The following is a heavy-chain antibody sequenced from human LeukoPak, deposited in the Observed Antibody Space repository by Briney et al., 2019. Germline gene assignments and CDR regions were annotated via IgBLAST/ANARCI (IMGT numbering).Heavy chain of an antibody. CDR2: ISGNGGST. CDR3: ARMGIAAVGAYYFDY. D-gene: IGHD6-13*01. CDR1: GSTFNSFA. V-gene: IGHV3-64*04. J-gene: IGHJ4*02. Sequence: GGSLRLSCSASGSTFNSFAIHWVRQAPGKGLEYVSVISGNGGSTYYADSVKGRFTISRDNAKNSLYLQMASLRAEDTAVYYCARMGIAAVGAYYFDYWGQGTLVAVSS.